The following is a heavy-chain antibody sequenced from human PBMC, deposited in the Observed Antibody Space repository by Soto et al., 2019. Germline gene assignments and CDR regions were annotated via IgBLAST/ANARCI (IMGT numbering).Heavy chain of an antibody. CDR3: ARDSSGRANFDY. D-gene: IGHD6-19*01. V-gene: IGHV1-18*01. Sequence: QVQLVQSGGEVKKPGASVKVSCKASGYTFTSSGISWVRQDPGQGLEWMGWTSAYMVTNYAQKFQGRVTMTTDTSTSTAYMELRSLRSDDTAVYYCARDSSGRANFDYWGQGTLVTVSS. CDR1: GYTFTSSG. J-gene: IGHJ4*02. CDR2: TSAYMVT.